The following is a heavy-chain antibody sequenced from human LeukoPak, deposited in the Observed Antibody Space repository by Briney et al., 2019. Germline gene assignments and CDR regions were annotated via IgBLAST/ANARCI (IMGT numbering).Heavy chain of an antibody. CDR2: ISGSGTTT. CDR1: GFTFSNYI. Sequence: GGSLRLSCTASGFTFSNYIMSWVRQAPGKGLEWVSTISGSGTTTYYADSVKGRFTISRDNSKNTLFLQMNTLRAEDTAIYFCARGYYDTGSYYHFDYWGQGTPVTVSS. CDR3: ARGYYDTGSYYHFDY. V-gene: IGHV3-23*01. D-gene: IGHD3-22*01. J-gene: IGHJ4*02.